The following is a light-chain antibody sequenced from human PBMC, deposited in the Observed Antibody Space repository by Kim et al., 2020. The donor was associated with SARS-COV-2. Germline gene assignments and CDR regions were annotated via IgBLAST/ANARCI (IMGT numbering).Light chain of an antibody. Sequence: EIVLTQSPGTLSLSPGERATLSCRASQSVSSNYLAWYQQKPGQAPRLLIYGASSRATGIPDRFSGSGSGTDFTLTIRRLAPEDFAVYYCQQYGTSPGTFGQGTKVEIK. CDR3: QQYGTSPGT. CDR1: QSVSSNY. J-gene: IGKJ1*01. V-gene: IGKV3-20*01. CDR2: GAS.